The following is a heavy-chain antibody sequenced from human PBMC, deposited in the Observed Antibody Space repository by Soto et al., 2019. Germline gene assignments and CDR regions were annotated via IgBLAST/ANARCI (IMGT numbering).Heavy chain of an antibody. Sequence: GSLRLSCAASGFTFSSYAMHWVRQAPGKGLEWVAVISYDGSNKYYADSVKGRFTISRDNSKNTLYLQMNSLRAEDTAVYYCARVGWGSSAYYYGMDVWGQGTTVTVSS. CDR2: ISYDGSNK. V-gene: IGHV3-30-3*01. D-gene: IGHD3-16*01. CDR3: ARVGWGSSAYYYGMDV. J-gene: IGHJ6*02. CDR1: GFTFSSYA.